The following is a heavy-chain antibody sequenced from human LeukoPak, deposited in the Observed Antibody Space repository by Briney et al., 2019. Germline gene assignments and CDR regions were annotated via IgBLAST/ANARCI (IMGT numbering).Heavy chain of an antibody. J-gene: IGHJ4*02. CDR2: ISWNSGSI. D-gene: IGHD3-22*01. CDR3: AKDIYRPGSSGYPDY. CDR1: GFIFDDYA. V-gene: IGHV3-9*01. Sequence: PGGSLRLSCAASGFIFDDYAMHWVRQAPGKGLEWVSGISWNSGSIGYADSVKGRFTISRDNAKNSLYLQMNSLRAEDTALYYCAKDIYRPGSSGYPDYWGQGTLVTVSS.